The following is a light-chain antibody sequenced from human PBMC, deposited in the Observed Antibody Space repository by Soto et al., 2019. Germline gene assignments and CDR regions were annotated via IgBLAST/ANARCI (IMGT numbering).Light chain of an antibody. V-gene: IGKV3-20*01. CDR1: QSVSSSY. Sequence: EIALTQSPGTLSLSPGERATLSWLASQSVSSSYLAWYQQKPGQAPRLLIYGASNRATGIPDRFSGSGSGTDFTLIISRLEPEDFAVYYCQQYGSSPQTFGQGTKVDIK. CDR2: GAS. CDR3: QQYGSSPQT. J-gene: IGKJ1*01.